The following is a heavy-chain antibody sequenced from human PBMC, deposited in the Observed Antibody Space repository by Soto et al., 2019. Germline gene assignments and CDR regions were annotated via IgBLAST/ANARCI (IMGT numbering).Heavy chain of an antibody. J-gene: IGHJ6*02. CDR3: VTPLGPDYDWRLTGYGMDG. CDR2: SYYSGNT. D-gene: IGHD4-17*01. Sequence: TLSLTCTVSGGSISSSSYYWDWIRQPPGKGLEWIGSSYYSGNTYYNMSFEGRVTISVDTSRNQFFLKVRSVTAADTAVYYCVTPLGPDYDWRLTGYGMDGWGQGTTV. CDR1: GGSISSSSYY. V-gene: IGHV4-39*01.